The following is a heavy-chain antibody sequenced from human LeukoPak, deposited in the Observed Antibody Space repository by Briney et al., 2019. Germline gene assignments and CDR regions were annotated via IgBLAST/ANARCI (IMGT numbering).Heavy chain of an antibody. CDR1: GYTFTSYD. CDR2: MNPSSGNT. D-gene: IGHD3-10*02. Sequence: ASVRVSCKASGYTFTSYDINWVRQATGQGLEWMGWMNPSSGNTGYAQKFQGRVSMTRDTSISTAYMELSSLRSEDTAVYYCARGPVEAVFGVSTEDWGQGTTVTVSS. CDR3: ARGPVEAVFGVSTED. V-gene: IGHV1-8*01. J-gene: IGHJ6*02.